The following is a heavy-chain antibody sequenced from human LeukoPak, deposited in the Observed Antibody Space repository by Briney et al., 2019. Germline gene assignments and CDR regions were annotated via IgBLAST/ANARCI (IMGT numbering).Heavy chain of an antibody. D-gene: IGHD3-3*01. Sequence: GGSLRLSCAASGFTFSTSGMTWVRQAPGKGLDWVTIISGSGGTPLYTDPVKGRFTISRDNSKNTLYPQMNSLRADDTAVYYCAKTRGISISGVVPLCDYWGQGTLVTVSS. CDR2: ISGSGGTP. CDR3: AKTRGISISGVVPLCDY. CDR1: GFTFSTSG. J-gene: IGHJ4*02. V-gene: IGHV3-23*01.